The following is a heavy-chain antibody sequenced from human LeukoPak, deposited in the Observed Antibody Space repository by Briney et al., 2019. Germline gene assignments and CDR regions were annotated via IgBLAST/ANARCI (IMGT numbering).Heavy chain of an antibody. Sequence: GGSLRLSCAASGFTFVNYGMTWVRQAPGKGLEWVSSITGSGDNTYYADSVKGRFTISRDNSKNALFLQMNGLTADDTAVYYCAKFSAVYYYYYMDVWGKGTTVTVSS. CDR1: GFTFVNYG. V-gene: IGHV3-23*01. J-gene: IGHJ6*03. D-gene: IGHD3-10*01. CDR3: AKFSAVYYYYYMDV. CDR2: ITGSGDNT.